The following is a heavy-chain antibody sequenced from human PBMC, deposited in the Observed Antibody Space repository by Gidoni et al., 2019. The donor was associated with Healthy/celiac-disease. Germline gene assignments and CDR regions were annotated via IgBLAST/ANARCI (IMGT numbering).Heavy chain of an antibody. D-gene: IGHD5-18*01. J-gene: IGHJ4*02. Sequence: EVQLLESGGGLVQPGGSLRLSCAASGFTFSSEAMSWVRQAPGRGLECGSAISGSGGSTYYADSGKGRFTSSRDNSKNTLYLQMNSLRAEDTAVYYCAKRGYSYGFSYYWGQGTLVTVSS. CDR2: ISGSGGST. V-gene: IGHV3-23*01. CDR3: AKRGYSYGFSYY. CDR1: GFTFSSEA.